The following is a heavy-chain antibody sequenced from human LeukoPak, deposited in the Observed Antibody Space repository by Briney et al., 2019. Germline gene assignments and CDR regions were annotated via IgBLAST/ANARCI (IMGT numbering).Heavy chain of an antibody. CDR1: GYSISSGYY. D-gene: IGHD3-10*01. J-gene: IGHJ3*02. CDR3: AKSNGYGLVDI. V-gene: IGHV4-38-2*02. Sequence: PSETLSLTCTVSGYSISSGYYWGWIRQPPGKGLEWIGSIYHSGSTFDNPSLKGRVTISVDTSKNQFSLKLSSVTAADTAVYYCAKSNGYGLVDIWGQGTMVTVSS. CDR2: IYHSGST.